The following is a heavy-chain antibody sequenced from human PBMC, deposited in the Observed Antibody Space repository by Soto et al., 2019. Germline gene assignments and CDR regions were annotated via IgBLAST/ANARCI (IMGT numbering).Heavy chain of an antibody. CDR2: ISAYNGNT. D-gene: IGHD3-16*02. J-gene: IGHJ3*02. Sequence: QVQLVQSGAEVKKPGASVKVSCKASGYTFTSYGISWVRQAPGQGLEWMGWISAYNGNTNYAQKLQGRVTMTTDTATSTAYMELRSLRSDDTAVYYCARDRVITFGGVIGSDAFDIWGQGTMVTVSS. V-gene: IGHV1-18*04. CDR3: ARDRVITFGGVIGSDAFDI. CDR1: GYTFTSYG.